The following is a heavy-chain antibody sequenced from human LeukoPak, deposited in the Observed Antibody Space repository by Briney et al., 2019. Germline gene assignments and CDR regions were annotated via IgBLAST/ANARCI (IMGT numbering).Heavy chain of an antibody. J-gene: IGHJ4*02. CDR2: ISAYNGNT. D-gene: IGHD3-22*01. CDR3: ARDGPWARKYYYDSSGYPEPLGD. Sequence: GASVKVSCKASGYTFTSYGISWVRQAPGQGLEWMEWISAYNGNTNYAQKLQSRVTMTTDTSTSTAYMELRSLRSDDTAVYYCARDGPWARKYYYDSSGYPEPLGDWGQGTLVTVSS. CDR1: GYTFTSYG. V-gene: IGHV1-18*01.